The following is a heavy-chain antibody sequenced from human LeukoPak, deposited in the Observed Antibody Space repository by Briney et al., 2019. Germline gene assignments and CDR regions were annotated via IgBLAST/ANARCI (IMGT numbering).Heavy chain of an antibody. CDR3: ARRNYDFWSATYYFDY. CDR1: GFTFSDYY. Sequence: PGGSLRLSCAASGFTFSDYYMRWIRQAPGKGLEWVSYISSNGSTIYYADSVKGRFTISRDNAKNSLYLQMNSLRAEDTAVYYCARRNYDFWSATYYFDYWGQGTLVTVSS. CDR2: ISSNGSTI. D-gene: IGHD3-3*01. J-gene: IGHJ4*02. V-gene: IGHV3-11*04.